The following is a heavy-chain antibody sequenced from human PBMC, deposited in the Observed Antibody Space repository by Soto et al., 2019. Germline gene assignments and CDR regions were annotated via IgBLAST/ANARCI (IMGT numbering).Heavy chain of an antibody. J-gene: IGHJ4*02. Sequence: SETLSLTCTVSGGSISSGGYYWSWIRQHPGKGLEWIGYIYYSGSTYYNPSLKSRVTISVDTSKNQFSLKLSSVTAADTAVYYCARVFPDGSYYYFDYWGQGTLVTVSS. D-gene: IGHD1-26*01. V-gene: IGHV4-31*03. CDR3: ARVFPDGSYYYFDY. CDR2: IYYSGST. CDR1: GGSISSGGYY.